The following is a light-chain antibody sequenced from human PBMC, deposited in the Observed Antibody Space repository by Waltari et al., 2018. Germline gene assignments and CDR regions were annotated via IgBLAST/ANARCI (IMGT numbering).Light chain of an antibody. CDR3: QQYGSSRKT. J-gene: IGKJ1*01. V-gene: IGKV3D-20*01. CDR2: DAS. CDR1: QSVSSNY. Sequence: DIVLPQSPATLSLSPRERSTLPCRASQSVSSNYLAWYQQKPGLAPRLLIYDASSRATGIPDRFSGSGSGTDFTLTISRLEPEDFAVYYCQQYGSSRKTFGQGTKVDIK.